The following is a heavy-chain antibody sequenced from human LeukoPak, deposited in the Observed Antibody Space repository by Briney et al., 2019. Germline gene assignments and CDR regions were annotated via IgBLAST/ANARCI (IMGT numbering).Heavy chain of an antibody. CDR2: IIPIFGTA. V-gene: IGHV1-69*13. Sequence: ASVKVSCKASGGTFSSYAISWVRQAPAQGLEWMGAIIPIFGTANYAQKFQGRVTITADESTSTAYMELSSLRSEDTAVYYCARGRFRLGYFDYWGQGTLVTVSS. D-gene: IGHD3-10*01. CDR3: ARGRFRLGYFDY. J-gene: IGHJ4*02. CDR1: GGTFSSYA.